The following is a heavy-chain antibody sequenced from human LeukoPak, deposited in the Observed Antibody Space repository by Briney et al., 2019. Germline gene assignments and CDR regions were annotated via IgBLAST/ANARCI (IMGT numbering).Heavy chain of an antibody. CDR1: GYTFTGYY. D-gene: IGHD4-11*01. CDR2: IIPIFGTA. CDR3: AKPRDYSNYGLLFDY. J-gene: IGHJ4*02. V-gene: IGHV1-69*06. Sequence: ASVKVSCKASGYTFTGYYMHWVRQAPGQGLEWMGGIIPIFGTANYAQKFQGRVTITADKSTSTAYMELSSLRSEDTAVYYCAKPRDYSNYGLLFDYWGQGTLVTVSS.